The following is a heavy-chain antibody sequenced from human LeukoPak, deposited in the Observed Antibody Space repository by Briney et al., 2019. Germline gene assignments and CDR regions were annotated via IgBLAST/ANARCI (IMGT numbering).Heavy chain of an antibody. CDR3: AKGYSNFYYYGMDV. V-gene: IGHV3-30*18. CDR2: ISYDGSNK. J-gene: IGHJ6*02. Sequence: PGRSLRLSCVASGFTFSSYGMHWVRQAPGNGLEWVAVISYDGSNKYYADSVKGRFTISRDNSKNTLYLQMSSMRAEDTAVYYCAKGYSNFYYYGMDVWGQGTTVTVSS. D-gene: IGHD4-11*01. CDR1: GFTFSSYG.